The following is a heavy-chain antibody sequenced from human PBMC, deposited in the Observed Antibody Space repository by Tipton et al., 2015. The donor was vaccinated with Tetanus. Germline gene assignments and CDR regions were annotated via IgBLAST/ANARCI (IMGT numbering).Heavy chain of an antibody. D-gene: IGHD2-2*02. CDR3: ASYNIPYYFDY. CDR1: GDSVRSGSYY. J-gene: IGHJ4*02. Sequence: TLSLTCTVSGDSVRSGSYYWSWIRQPPGKELEWIGYIDYSGSTNYNPSLKSRLIISADTSKNQFSLRRSPVTAADTAVYYCASYNIPYYFDYWGRGTLVTVSS. V-gene: IGHV4-61*01. CDR2: IDYSGST.